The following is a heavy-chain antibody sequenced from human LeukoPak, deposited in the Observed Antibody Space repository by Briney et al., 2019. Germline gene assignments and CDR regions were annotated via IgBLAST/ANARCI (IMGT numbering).Heavy chain of an antibody. Sequence: GGSLRLSCAASGFTFSSYAMHWVRQAPGRGLEWVAIIWYDGSNKYYADSVKGRFTISRDNSKNTLYLQMNSLRAEDTAVYYCARDSSTTVTGAFDIWGQGTMVTVSS. J-gene: IGHJ3*02. CDR2: IWYDGSNK. CDR3: ARDSSTTVTGAFDI. V-gene: IGHV3-33*08. CDR1: GFTFSSYA. D-gene: IGHD4-17*01.